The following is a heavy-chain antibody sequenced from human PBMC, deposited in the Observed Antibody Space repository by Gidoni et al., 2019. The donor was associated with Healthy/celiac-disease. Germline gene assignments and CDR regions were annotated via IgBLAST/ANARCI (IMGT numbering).Heavy chain of an antibody. J-gene: IGHJ6*02. CDR3: ARDGRWFGELSHYYYGMDV. Sequence: QLQLQESGPGLVKPSETLSLTCTVSGGSISSCSYCWGWIRQPPGKGLELIGSIYYSGGTYYNPSLKSRVTISVDTSKNQFSLKLSSVTAADTAVYYCARDGRWFGELSHYYYGMDVWGQGTTVTVSS. CDR2: IYYSGGT. D-gene: IGHD3-10*01. CDR1: GGSISSCSYC. V-gene: IGHV4-39*07.